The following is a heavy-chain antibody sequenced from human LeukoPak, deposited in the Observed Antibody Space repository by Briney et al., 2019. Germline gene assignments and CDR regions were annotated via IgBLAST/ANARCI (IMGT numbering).Heavy chain of an antibody. CDR3: ARHKYCSGGSCYSGPFGY. CDR1: GSSFTSYW. CDR2: IYPGDSDT. Sequence: GESLKISCQGSGSSFTSYWIGWVRQMPGKGLEWMGIIYPGDSDTRYSPSFQGQVTISADKSISTAYLQWSSLKASDTAMYYCARHKYCSGGSCYSGPFGYWGQGTLVTVSS. J-gene: IGHJ4*02. V-gene: IGHV5-51*01. D-gene: IGHD2-15*01.